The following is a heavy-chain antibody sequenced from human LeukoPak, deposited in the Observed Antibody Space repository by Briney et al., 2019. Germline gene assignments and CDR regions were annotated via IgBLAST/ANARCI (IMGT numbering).Heavy chain of an antibody. J-gene: IGHJ5*02. CDR1: GFNFSRYW. V-gene: IGHV3-7*01. CDR2: IEQDGSEK. Sequence: GGSLRLSCAASGFNFSRYWMSWVGEAAGKGLEGVDNIEQDGSEKYYVDSVKGRFTISKDNANNSLYPQMNSLKPEDTAVYYCARDLGYSQFDPWGQGTLVTVSS. CDR3: ARDLGYSQFDP. D-gene: IGHD6-13*01.